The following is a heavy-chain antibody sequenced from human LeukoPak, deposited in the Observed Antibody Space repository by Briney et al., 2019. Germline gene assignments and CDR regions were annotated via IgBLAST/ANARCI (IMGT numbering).Heavy chain of an antibody. CDR1: GFTFSSYA. V-gene: IGHV3-23*01. CDR3: PKDRWSGEKRVIGHAFDY. D-gene: IGHD4-23*01. J-gene: IGHJ4*02. Sequence: GGSLRLSCAASGFTFSSYAMSWVRQAPGKGLEWVSAISGSGGSTYYADSVKGRFTISRDNSKNTLYLQMNSLRAEDTAVYYCPKDRWSGEKRVIGHAFDYWGQGTLVTVSS. CDR2: ISGSGGST.